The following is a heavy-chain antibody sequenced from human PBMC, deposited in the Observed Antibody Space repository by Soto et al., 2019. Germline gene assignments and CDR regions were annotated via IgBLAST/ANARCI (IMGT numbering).Heavy chain of an antibody. D-gene: IGHD3-9*01. Sequence: GASVKVYCKASGYTFTSYDINWVRQATGQGLEWMGWMNPNSGNTGYAQKFQGRATMTRNTSISTAYMELSSLRFEDTAGYYCARAWGYDILTGLAPTAYYYYYYMDVWGKGTTVTVS. J-gene: IGHJ6*03. CDR2: MNPNSGNT. CDR1: GYTFTSYD. CDR3: ARAWGYDILTGLAPTAYYYYYYMDV. V-gene: IGHV1-8*01.